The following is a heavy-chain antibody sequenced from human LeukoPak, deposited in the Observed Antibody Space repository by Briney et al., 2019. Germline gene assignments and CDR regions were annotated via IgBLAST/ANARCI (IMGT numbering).Heavy chain of an antibody. CDR2: IKQDGSGK. Sequence: GGSLRLSCVASGFTLSSYWMSRVRQAPGKGLEWVANIKQDGSGKYYVGSVKGRFTISRDNAKNSLYLQMNSLRAEDTAVYYCARDSTKAGSSASCYYYWGQGTLVTVSS. CDR3: ARDSTKAGSSASCYYY. V-gene: IGHV3-7*01. D-gene: IGHD2-2*01. J-gene: IGHJ4*02. CDR1: GFTLSSYW.